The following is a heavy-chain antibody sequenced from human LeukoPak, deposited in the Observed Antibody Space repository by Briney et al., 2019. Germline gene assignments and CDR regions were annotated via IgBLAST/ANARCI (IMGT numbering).Heavy chain of an antibody. D-gene: IGHD7-27*01. V-gene: IGHV3-7*01. CDR2: IKQDGSEK. Sequence: GGSLRLSCAASGFTFSRYWMSWVRQAPGKGLEWVANIKQDGSEKYYVDSVRGRFTISRDNAKNSLYLQMNSLRAEDTAVYYCARTLGILDYWGQGTLVTVSS. CDR3: ARTLGILDY. J-gene: IGHJ4*02. CDR1: GFTFSRYW.